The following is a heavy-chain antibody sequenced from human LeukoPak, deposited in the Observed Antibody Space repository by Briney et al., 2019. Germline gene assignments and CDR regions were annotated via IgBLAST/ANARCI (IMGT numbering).Heavy chain of an antibody. CDR1: GGSISSYY. Sequence: SETLSLTCTISGGSISSYYWSWIRQPAGKGLEWIGRMSTSGSTNYNPSLTSRVTMSADKSKNQFSLDLNSVTAADTAVYFCARVNSSGSFHDYWGQGARVTVSS. D-gene: IGHD3-22*01. J-gene: IGHJ4*02. CDR2: MSTSGST. V-gene: IGHV4-4*07. CDR3: ARVNSSGSFHDY.